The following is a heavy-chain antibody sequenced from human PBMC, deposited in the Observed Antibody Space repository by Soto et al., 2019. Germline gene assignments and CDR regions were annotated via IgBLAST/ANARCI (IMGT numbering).Heavy chain of an antibody. V-gene: IGHV3-30*18. CDR3: AKDVLRFLEWLAFYGMDV. CDR1: RLAFSSYG. CDR2: IPYDGSNK. D-gene: IGHD3-3*01. J-gene: IGHJ6*02. Sequence: GCSRRLSCATNRLAFSSYGMQWDSKAPGKGLEWVAVIPYDGSNKYYADSVKGRFTTSRDNSKNTLYLQMNSLRAEDTAVYYCAKDVLRFLEWLAFYGMDVWGQGT.